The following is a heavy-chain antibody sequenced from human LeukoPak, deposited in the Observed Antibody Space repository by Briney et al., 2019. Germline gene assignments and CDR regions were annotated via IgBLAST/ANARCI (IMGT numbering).Heavy chain of an antibody. CDR3: AKYSSTWYGYFDY. D-gene: IGHD6-13*01. V-gene: IGHV3-23*01. J-gene: IGHJ4*02. Sequence: GGSLRLSCAASGFTFSSYAMSWVRQAPGKGLEWVSAISGSGGSTYYADPVKGRFTISRDNSKDTLYLQMNSLRAEDTAVYYCAKYSSTWYGYFDYWGQGTLVTVSS. CDR2: ISGSGGST. CDR1: GFTFSSYA.